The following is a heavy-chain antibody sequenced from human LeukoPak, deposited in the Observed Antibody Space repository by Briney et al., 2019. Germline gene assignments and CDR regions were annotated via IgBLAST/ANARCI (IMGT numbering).Heavy chain of an antibody. Sequence: GESLKISCKGSGYTFTGYYMHWVRQAPGQGLEWMGWINPNSGGTNYAQKFQGRVTMTRDTSISTAYMELSRLRSDDTAVYYCARDRVVAPYYYYYMDVWGKGTTVTVSS. CDR3: ARDRVVAPYYYYYMDV. D-gene: IGHD2-15*01. J-gene: IGHJ6*03. CDR2: INPNSGGT. CDR1: GYTFTGYY. V-gene: IGHV1-2*02.